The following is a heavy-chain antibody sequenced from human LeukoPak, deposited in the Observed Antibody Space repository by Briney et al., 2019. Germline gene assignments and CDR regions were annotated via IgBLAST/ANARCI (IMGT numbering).Heavy chain of an antibody. CDR2: IYQNETT. J-gene: IGHJ5*02. V-gene: IGHV4-4*02. CDR1: GLTFINAW. D-gene: IGHD3-10*01. Sequence: GSLRLSCAASGLTFINAWMSWVRQSPGKALEWLGHIYQNETTNYNPSLKSRLIISIDKANNQFSLNLKSVTVADTAVYYCTREKGRGLYHYPSGAFHGFIQSWSQGSLVTVSS. CDR3: TREKGRGLYHYPSGAFHGFIQS.